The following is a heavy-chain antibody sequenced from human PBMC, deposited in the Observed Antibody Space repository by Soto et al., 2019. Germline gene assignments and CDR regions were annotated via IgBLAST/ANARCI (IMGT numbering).Heavy chain of an antibody. CDR1: GFTVSSTNY. V-gene: IGHV3-53*01. D-gene: IGHD5-12*01. Sequence: EVQVVESGGGLIQPGGSLRLSCVVSGFTVSSTNYMSWVRQAPGKGLEWVSVIYSGGTTFYADSVKGRFTISRDNSKNTLNRQMKSLRAEDTAVYYCHGYDYWGQGTLVTVSS. CDR3: HGYDY. CDR2: IYSGGTT. J-gene: IGHJ4*02.